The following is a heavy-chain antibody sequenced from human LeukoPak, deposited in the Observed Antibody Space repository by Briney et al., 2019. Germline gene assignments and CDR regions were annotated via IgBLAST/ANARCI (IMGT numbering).Heavy chain of an antibody. CDR3: AKDLLGWDENWFDP. CDR2: TSGSGGST. CDR1: GFTFSSYA. D-gene: IGHD4-23*01. J-gene: IGHJ5*02. Sequence: GGSLRLSCAASGFTFSSYAMSWVRQAPGKGLEWVSATSGSGGSTYYAHSVKGRFTISRDNSKNTPYLQMNSLRAEDTAVYYCAKDLLGWDENWFDPWGQGTLVTVSS. V-gene: IGHV3-23*01.